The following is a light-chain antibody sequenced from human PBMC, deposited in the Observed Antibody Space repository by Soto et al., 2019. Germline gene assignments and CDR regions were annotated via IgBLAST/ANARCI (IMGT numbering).Light chain of an antibody. CDR3: QQATSFPIT. CDR2: AAF. Sequence: SCWLAGYQQKPGKAPKLRSNAAFSLQSGVPSRFSGSGSGTDFTLTISSLQPEDFATYYCQQATSFPITVGQGTRLEIK. CDR1: SCW. V-gene: IGKV1-12*01. J-gene: IGKJ5*01.